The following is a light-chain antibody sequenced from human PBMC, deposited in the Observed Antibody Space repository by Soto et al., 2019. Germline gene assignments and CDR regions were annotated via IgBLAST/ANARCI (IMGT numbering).Light chain of an antibody. CDR3: QQRSNWLT. CDR2: DAS. J-gene: IGKJ5*01. Sequence: EIVLTQSPATLSLSPGERATLSCRASQSVSSYLAWYQQKPGQAPRLLIYDASNKATGIPARFSGSGSGTDFTLPISGLETEDFAVYYCQQRSNWLTFGQGTRLEIK. V-gene: IGKV3-11*01. CDR1: QSVSSY.